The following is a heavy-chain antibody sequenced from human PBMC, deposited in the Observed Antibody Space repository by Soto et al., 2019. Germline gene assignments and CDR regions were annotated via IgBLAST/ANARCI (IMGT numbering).Heavy chain of an antibody. D-gene: IGHD6-19*01. Sequence: GASVKVSCKASGGTFSSYAISWVRQAPGQGLEWMGGIIPIFGTANYAQKFQGRVAITADESTSTAYMELSSLRSEDTAVYYCARRGYSSGWYYFDYWGQGTLVTVSS. V-gene: IGHV1-69*13. J-gene: IGHJ4*02. CDR2: IIPIFGTA. CDR3: ARRGYSSGWYYFDY. CDR1: GGTFSSYA.